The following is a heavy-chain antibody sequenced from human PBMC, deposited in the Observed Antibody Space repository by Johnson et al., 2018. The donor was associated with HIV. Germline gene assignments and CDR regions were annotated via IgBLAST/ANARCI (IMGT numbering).Heavy chain of an antibody. CDR3: ARDYRGALDI. V-gene: IGHV3-11*01. D-gene: IGHD4-11*01. Sequence: QVQLVESGGGLVKPGGSLRLSCAASGFIFSDYYMSWIRQAPGKGLEWVSYISSSGSSRYYADSVKGRFTITRDNVKNSLYMQMNSLRVEDTAVYFCARDYRGALDIWGQGTMVTVSS. CDR2: ISSSGSSR. J-gene: IGHJ3*02. CDR1: GFIFSDYY.